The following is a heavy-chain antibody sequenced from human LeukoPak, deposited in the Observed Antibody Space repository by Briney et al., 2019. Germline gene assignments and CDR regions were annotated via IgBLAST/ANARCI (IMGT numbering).Heavy chain of an antibody. D-gene: IGHD3-10*01. CDR3: ARDPGSITMVRGALALDMDV. J-gene: IGHJ6*03. Sequence: GGSLRLSCAASGFTFSSYEMNWVRRAPGKGLEWISYISSSGSTIYYADSVKGRFTISRDNAKNSLYLQMNSLRAEDTAVYYCARDPGSITMVRGALALDMDVWGKGTTVTVSS. V-gene: IGHV3-48*03. CDR2: ISSSGSTI. CDR1: GFTFSSYE.